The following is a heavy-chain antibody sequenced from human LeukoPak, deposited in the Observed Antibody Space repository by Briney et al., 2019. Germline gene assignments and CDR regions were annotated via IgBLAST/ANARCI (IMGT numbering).Heavy chain of an antibody. CDR1: GYSISGYY. J-gene: IGHJ4*02. Sequence: SETLSLTCTVAGYSISGYYWSWIRQPPGKGLEWIGYIYYSGSTYYNPSLKSRVTISLDTSKNQFSLKLNSVTAADTAVYYCARPLGPHDYWGQGPLVTVSS. CDR3: ARPLGPHDY. CDR2: IYYSGST. V-gene: IGHV4-59*01. D-gene: IGHD7-27*01.